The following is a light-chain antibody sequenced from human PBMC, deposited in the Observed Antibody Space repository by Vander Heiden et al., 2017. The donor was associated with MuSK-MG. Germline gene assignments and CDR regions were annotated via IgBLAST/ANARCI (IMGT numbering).Light chain of an antibody. CDR1: QSVSSY. V-gene: IGKV3-11*01. Sequence: EIVLTQSPATLPLSPGESATLSCRASQSVSSYLAWYQQKPGQAPRLLIYDTSKRATGIPARFSGSGSGTDFTLTISSLDPEDFAVYYCQQRSNWPPYMYTFGQGTKLXIK. CDR2: DTS. CDR3: QQRSNWPPYMYT. J-gene: IGKJ2*01.